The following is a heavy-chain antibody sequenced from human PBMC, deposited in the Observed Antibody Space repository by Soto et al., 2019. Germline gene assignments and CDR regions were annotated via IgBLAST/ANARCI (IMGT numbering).Heavy chain of an antibody. CDR2: ISGSGGST. CDR3: AKGRTNYYDSSGNPYSFDY. D-gene: IGHD3-22*01. J-gene: IGHJ4*02. Sequence: PGGSLRLSCAASGFTFSSFAMSWVRQAPGKGLEWVSGISGSGGSTYYADSVKGRFTISRDNSKNTLYLQMNSLRAEDTAVYYCAKGRTNYYDSSGNPYSFDYWGQGTLVTVS. V-gene: IGHV3-23*01. CDR1: GFTFSSFA.